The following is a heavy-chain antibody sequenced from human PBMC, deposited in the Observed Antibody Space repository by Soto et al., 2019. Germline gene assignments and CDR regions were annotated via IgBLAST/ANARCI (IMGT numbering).Heavy chain of an antibody. J-gene: IGHJ5*02. V-gene: IGHV1-18*01. D-gene: IGHD6-13*01. Sequence: QVQLVQSGDEVKKPGASVKVSCKASGYTFRNYGISWVRQAPGQGLEWMGWISPYNGNTHYEQNVQDRVSMTTDTFTDASVMELRSLRSDDTAVYYCARVPAPQQLVTDYFDLWGQGTLVIVSS. CDR2: ISPYNGNT. CDR3: ARVPAPQQLVTDYFDL. CDR1: GYTFRNYG.